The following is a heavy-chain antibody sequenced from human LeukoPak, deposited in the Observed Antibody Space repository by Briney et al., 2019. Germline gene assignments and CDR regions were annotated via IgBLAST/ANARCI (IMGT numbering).Heavy chain of an antibody. D-gene: IGHD3-22*01. V-gene: IGHV1-69*13. Sequence: ASAKVSCKASGGTFSSYAISWVRQAPGQGLEWMGGIIPIFGTANYAQKFQGRVTITADESTSTAYMELSSLRSEDTAVYYCARGRPYDSSGYYYLWGQGTLVTVSS. CDR2: IIPIFGTA. J-gene: IGHJ4*02. CDR3: ARGRPYDSSGYYYL. CDR1: GGTFSSYA.